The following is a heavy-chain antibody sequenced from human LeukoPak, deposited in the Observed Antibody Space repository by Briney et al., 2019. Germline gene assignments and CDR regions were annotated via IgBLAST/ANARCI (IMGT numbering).Heavy chain of an antibody. CDR3: ARVSLTVTTPTRGPYYYYYGMDV. V-gene: IGHV4-31*03. CDR1: GGSISSGGYY. CDR2: IYYSGST. D-gene: IGHD4-17*01. J-gene: IGHJ6*02. Sequence: SETLSLTCTVSGGSISSGGYYWSWIRQHPGKGLEWIGYIYYSGSTYYNPSLKSRVTISVDTSKNQFSLKLSSVIAADTAVYYCARVSLTVTTPTRGPYYYYYGMDVWGQGTTVTVSS.